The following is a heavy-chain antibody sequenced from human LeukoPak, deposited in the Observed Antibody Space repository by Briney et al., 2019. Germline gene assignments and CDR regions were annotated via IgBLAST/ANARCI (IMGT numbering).Heavy chain of an antibody. D-gene: IGHD3-22*01. CDR1: GFTFSSYA. Sequence: GGSLRLSCAVCGFTFSSYAMSWVRQAPGKGLEWVSAISGSGGSTYYADSVKGRFTISRENSKNALYLQMNSLRAEDTAVYYSAKRYYYDSSGYATYYFDYWGQGTLVTASS. J-gene: IGHJ4*02. V-gene: IGHV3-23*01. CDR3: AKRYYYDSSGYATYYFDY. CDR2: ISGSGGST.